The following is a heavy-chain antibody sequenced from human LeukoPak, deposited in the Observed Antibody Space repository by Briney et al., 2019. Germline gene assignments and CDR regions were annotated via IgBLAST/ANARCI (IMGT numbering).Heavy chain of an antibody. D-gene: IGHD6-13*01. CDR3: ARWQGDSSNWGRTRGYGMDV. V-gene: IGHV4-59*01. Sequence: NSSETLSLTCSVSGGSIGSYYWNWIRQPPGKGLEWIGCIHYSGYISHNPSLESRVTISADTSKDQFSLKMSSVTAADTALYYCARWQGDSSNWGRTRGYGMDVWGQGITVIVSS. CDR2: IHYSGYI. CDR1: GGSIGSYY. J-gene: IGHJ6*02.